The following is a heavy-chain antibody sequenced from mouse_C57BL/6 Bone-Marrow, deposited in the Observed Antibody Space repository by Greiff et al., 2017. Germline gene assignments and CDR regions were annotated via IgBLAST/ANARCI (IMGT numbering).Heavy chain of an antibody. CDR1: GYTFTNYW. CDR2: ILPGSGST. J-gene: IGHJ1*03. V-gene: IGHV1-63*01. CDR3: ARLDDGYWVGYFDV. D-gene: IGHD2-3*01. Sequence: QVQLQQSGAELVRPGTSVKMSCKASGYTFTNYWIGWAKQRPGHGLEWIGEILPGSGSTKYNEKFKGKATFTADTSSNTAYMQLSSLTTEDSAIYYCARLDDGYWVGYFDVWGTGTTVTVSS.